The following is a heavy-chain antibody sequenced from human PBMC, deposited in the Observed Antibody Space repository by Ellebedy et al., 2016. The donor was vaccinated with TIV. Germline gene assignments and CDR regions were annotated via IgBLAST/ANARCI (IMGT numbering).Heavy chain of an antibody. J-gene: IGHJ5*02. Sequence: MPSETLSLTCTVSGGSINRRSYYWGWIRQPPGKGLEWIGTGYWSGTTWYNPSLRGRVTISIDTSNNQFSLKLTSATAADTAVYYCTGLIAVAGNGSWGQGALVTVSS. V-gene: IGHV4-39*07. CDR1: GGSINRRSYY. CDR2: GYWSGTT. CDR3: TGLIAVAGNGS. D-gene: IGHD6-19*01.